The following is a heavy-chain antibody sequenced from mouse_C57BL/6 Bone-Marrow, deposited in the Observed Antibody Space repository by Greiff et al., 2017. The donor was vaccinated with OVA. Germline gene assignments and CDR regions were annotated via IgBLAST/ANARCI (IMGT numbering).Heavy chain of an antibody. CDR3: ARSYYRNYGLFAY. J-gene: IGHJ3*01. CDR1: GYTFTSYW. V-gene: IGHV1-55*01. CDR2: IYPGSGST. D-gene: IGHD2-5*01. Sequence: QVQLQQPGAELVKPGASVKMSCKASGYTFTSYWITWVKQRPGQGLEWIGDIYPGSGSTNYNEKFKSKATLTVDTSSSTAYMQLSSLTSEDSAVYYCARSYYRNYGLFAYWGQGTLVTVSA.